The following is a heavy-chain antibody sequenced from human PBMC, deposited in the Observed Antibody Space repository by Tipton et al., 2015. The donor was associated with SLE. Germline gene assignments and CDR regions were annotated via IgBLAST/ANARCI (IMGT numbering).Heavy chain of an antibody. D-gene: IGHD2-21*01. CDR3: ATADCGGDCYDAFDI. CDR1: GFTFSSYG. Sequence: SLRLSCAASGFTFSSYGMHWVRQASGKGLEWVAFVRYDGSSNDYADSVKGRFTISRDNAKNSLYLQMNSLRAEDTAVYYCATADCGGDCYDAFDIWGQGTMVTVSS. CDR2: VRYDGSSN. J-gene: IGHJ3*02. V-gene: IGHV3-30*02.